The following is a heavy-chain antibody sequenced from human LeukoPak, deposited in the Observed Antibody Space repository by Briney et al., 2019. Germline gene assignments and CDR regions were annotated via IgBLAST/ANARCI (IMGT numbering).Heavy chain of an antibody. CDR2: ISWNSGSI. J-gene: IGHJ3*02. V-gene: IGHV3-9*01. D-gene: IGHD3-10*01. Sequence: GGSLRLSCAASGFTFDDYAMHWVRQAPGKGLEWVSGISWNSGSIGYADSVEGRFTISRDNAKNSLYLQMNSLRAEDTALYYCAKDYYSGSDYDAFDIWGQGTMVTVSS. CDR1: GFTFDDYA. CDR3: AKDYYSGSDYDAFDI.